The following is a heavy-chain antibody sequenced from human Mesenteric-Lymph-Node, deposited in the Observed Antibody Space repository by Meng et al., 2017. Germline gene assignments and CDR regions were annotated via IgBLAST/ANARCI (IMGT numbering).Heavy chain of an antibody. Sequence: QVQVVQSGAEVKEPGASVKVSCKASGYTFTASSLNWVRQAPGQGLEWMGRISPHSGGTDYAQNFQGRVTLTRDTSISTAYMQMSGLTSDDTAVYYCARDPGLDRWGRGTLVTVSS. V-gene: IGHV1-2*06. CDR1: GYTFTASS. CDR3: ARDPGLDR. J-gene: IGHJ5*02. CDR2: ISPHSGGT.